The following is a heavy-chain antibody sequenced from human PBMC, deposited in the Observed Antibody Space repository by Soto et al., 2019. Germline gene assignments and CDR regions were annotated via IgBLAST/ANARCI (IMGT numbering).Heavy chain of an antibody. J-gene: IGHJ6*03. D-gene: IGHD6-13*01. CDR1: GYTFTSYD. V-gene: IGHV1-8*01. CDR3: VRVMAAAADYYYYMDV. CDR2: MNPNSGNT. Sequence: GASVKVSCKAPGYTFTSYDINWVRQATGQGLEWMGWMNPNSGNTGYAQKFQGRVTMTRNTSISTAYMELSSLRSEDTAVYYCVRVMAAAADYYYYMDVWGKGTTVTVSS.